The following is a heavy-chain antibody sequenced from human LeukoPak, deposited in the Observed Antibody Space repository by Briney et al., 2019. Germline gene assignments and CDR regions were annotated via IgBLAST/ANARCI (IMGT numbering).Heavy chain of an antibody. CDR1: EFSVGSNY. Sequence: GGSLRLSCAASEFSVGSNYMTWVRQAPGKGLEWVSLIYSGGSTYYADSVKGRFTISRDNSKNTLYLQMNSLRAEDTVVYYCAKANQRGTYFASGSIRSAVDYWGQGTLVTVSS. D-gene: IGHD3-10*01. J-gene: IGHJ4*02. CDR3: AKANQRGTYFASGSIRSAVDY. CDR2: IYSGGST. V-gene: IGHV3-66*02.